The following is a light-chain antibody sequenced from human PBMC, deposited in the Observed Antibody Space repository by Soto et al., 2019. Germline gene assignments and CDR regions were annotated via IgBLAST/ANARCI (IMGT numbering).Light chain of an antibody. J-gene: IGKJ1*01. V-gene: IGKV1-5*03. Sequence: DIQMTQSPSTLSASVGDRVTITCRASQSISSWLAWYQQKPGKAPKLLIYKASSLESGVPSRFSGSGSGTEFTLNISSLQPDDFATYYCQQYNSYWETFGQGTKVEIK. CDR2: KAS. CDR3: QQYNSYWET. CDR1: QSISSW.